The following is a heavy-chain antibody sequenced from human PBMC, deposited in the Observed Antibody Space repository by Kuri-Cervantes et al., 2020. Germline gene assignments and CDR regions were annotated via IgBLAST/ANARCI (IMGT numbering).Heavy chain of an antibody. D-gene: IGHD6-13*01. Sequence: SVKVSCKAPGGTFSSDAVSWVRQAPGQGLERMGTIIPIFGTTNYAQKFQGRVTMTRNTSISTAYMELSSLRSEDTAVYYCARDLGTAGVVIWGQGTLVTVSS. J-gene: IGHJ4*02. V-gene: IGHV1-69*05. CDR1: GGTFSSDA. CDR3: ARDLGTAGVVI. CDR2: IIPIFGTT.